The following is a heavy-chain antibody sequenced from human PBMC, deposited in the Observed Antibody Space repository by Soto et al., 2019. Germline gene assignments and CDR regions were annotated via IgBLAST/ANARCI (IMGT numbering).Heavy chain of an antibody. V-gene: IGHV1-18*01. J-gene: IGHJ6*01. CDR1: FQTFTNYG. Sequence: GASVXVSFKSSFQTFTNYGIILFLQAPGQGLDWMGWISGDNGDTTFAQKFQGRVSLTTDTSTSTAYMELRSLTSDDTAVYYCLNVDQRCSGSICYSTKGMEVWGQGTTVTV. D-gene: IGHD2-15*01. CDR2: ISGDNGDT. CDR3: LNVDQRCSGSICYSTKGMEV.